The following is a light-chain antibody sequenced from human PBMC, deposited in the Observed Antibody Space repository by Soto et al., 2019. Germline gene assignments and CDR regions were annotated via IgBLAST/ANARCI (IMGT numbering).Light chain of an antibody. V-gene: IGKV3-20*01. J-gene: IGKJ4*01. CDR1: QSLRNNY. CDR3: QQFNNSPLT. CDR2: SAS. Sequence: EIVLTQSPGTLSLSPGERATLSCRASQSLRNNYLAWYQQKPGQTPRLLIHSASSRSTGIPDRFSGSGSGTDFTLTISRLEPEDFAVYYCQQFNNSPLTFGGGTKVEIK.